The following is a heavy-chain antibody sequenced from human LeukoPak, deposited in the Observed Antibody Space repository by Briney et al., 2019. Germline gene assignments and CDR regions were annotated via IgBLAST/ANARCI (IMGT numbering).Heavy chain of an antibody. CDR3: ARGRGYYYDSSGFDY. CDR2: IYGGGST. Sequence: GGSLRLSCAASGFTVSRNHMSWVRQAPGKGLEWVSVIYGGGSTYYADSVKGRFTISRDNSKNTVYLQMNSLRADDTAVYYCARGRGYYYDSSGFDYWGQGTLVTVSS. V-gene: IGHV3-53*01. CDR1: GFTVSRNH. J-gene: IGHJ4*02. D-gene: IGHD3-22*01.